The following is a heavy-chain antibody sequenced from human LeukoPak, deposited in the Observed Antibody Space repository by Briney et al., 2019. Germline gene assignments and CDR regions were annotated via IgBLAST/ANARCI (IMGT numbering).Heavy chain of an antibody. D-gene: IGHD6-19*01. CDR2: IRYVGSNK. V-gene: IGHV3-30*02. Sequence: GGSLRLSCAASGFTFSSYGMHWVRQAPGKGLEWVAFIRYVGSNKYYADSVKARFTISRDNSKNTLYLQMNSLRAEDTAVYYCATGYSSGWYGRLDYWGQGTLVTVSS. J-gene: IGHJ4*02. CDR3: ATGYSSGWYGRLDY. CDR1: GFTFSSYG.